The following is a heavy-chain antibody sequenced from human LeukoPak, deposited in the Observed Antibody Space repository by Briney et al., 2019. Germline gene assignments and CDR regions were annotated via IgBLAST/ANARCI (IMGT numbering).Heavy chain of an antibody. CDR3: ARGSPNWGFLDY. J-gene: IGHJ4*02. Sequence: SETLSLTCTVSGGSISSGAYSWNWIRQRPGKGLECIGYIYYSGSTYYNPSLNSRVTISVDTSKNQFSLRLGSVTAADTAVYYCARGSPNWGFLDYWGQGALVTVSS. CDR1: GGSISSGAYS. CDR2: IYYSGST. V-gene: IGHV4-31*03. D-gene: IGHD3-16*01.